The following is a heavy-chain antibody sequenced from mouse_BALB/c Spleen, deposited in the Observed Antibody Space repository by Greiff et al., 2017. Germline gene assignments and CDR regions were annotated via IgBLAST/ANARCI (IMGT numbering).Heavy chain of an antibody. Sequence: QVQLQQSGAELAKPGASVKMSCKASGYTFTSYWMHWVKQRPGQGLEWIGYINPSTGYTEYNQKFKDKATLTADKSSSTAYMQLSSLTSEDSAVYYCARGNWVFAYWGQGTLVTVSA. CDR3: ARGNWVFAY. J-gene: IGHJ3*01. D-gene: IGHD4-1*01. CDR1: GYTFTSYW. CDR2: INPSTGYT. V-gene: IGHV1-7*01.